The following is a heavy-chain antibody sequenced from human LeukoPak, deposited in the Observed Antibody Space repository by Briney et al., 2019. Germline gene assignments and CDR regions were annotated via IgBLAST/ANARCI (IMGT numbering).Heavy chain of an antibody. CDR3: ARGAPNWADDY. CDR1: GFSFSSYA. V-gene: IGHV3-74*01. CDR2: INSDGSST. J-gene: IGHJ4*02. D-gene: IGHD7-27*01. Sequence: GGSLRLSCAASGFSFSSYAMFWVRQAPGRGLVWVSRINSDGSSTTYADSVKGRFTISRDNAKNTLYLQMNSLRAEDTAVYYCARGAPNWADDYWGQGTLVIVSS.